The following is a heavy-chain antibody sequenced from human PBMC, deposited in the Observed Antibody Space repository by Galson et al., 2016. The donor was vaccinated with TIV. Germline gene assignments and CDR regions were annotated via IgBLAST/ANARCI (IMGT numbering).Heavy chain of an antibody. D-gene: IGHD3-16*01. J-gene: IGHJ4*02. Sequence: QSGAEVKKPGESLIISCKASGYMFSAHWFGWVRQMPGKGPAWIGIMNPGDSETRYSPSFEGQVTISADNSISTAYLQWHSLKASDTAVYYCAKGKEYYEFWGQGTLVTVSS. CDR3: AKGKEYYEF. CDR1: GYMFSAHW. CDR2: MNPGDSET. V-gene: IGHV5-51*03.